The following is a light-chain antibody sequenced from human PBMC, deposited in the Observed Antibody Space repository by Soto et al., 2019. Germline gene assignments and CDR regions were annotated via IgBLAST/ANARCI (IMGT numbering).Light chain of an antibody. CDR1: QTVSSY. V-gene: IGKV3-20*01. CDR2: GAS. J-gene: IGKJ5*01. CDR3: QQYGTSPIT. Sequence: ENFLTQSPGTLSLSPGKRATLSCRASQTVSSYLTWYQQRPGQAPRLLIYGASKRATGIPDRFSGSGSGTDFTLTISRLEPEDFALYYCQQYGTSPITFGQGTRLEIK.